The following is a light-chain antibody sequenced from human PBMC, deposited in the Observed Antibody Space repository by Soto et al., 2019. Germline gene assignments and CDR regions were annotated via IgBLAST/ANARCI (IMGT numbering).Light chain of an antibody. J-gene: IGLJ1*01. CDR3: SSYSSSSSV. V-gene: IGLV2-14*03. CDR1: SSYLGGYNF. CDR2: DVG. Sequence: QSALTQPASVSGSPGQSVTISCTGTSSYLGGYNFVSWYQHHPGKAPKLMIYDVGNRPSGVSVRFSGSKSGNTASLTISGLQAEDEADYYCSSYSSSSSVFGTGTKVTVL.